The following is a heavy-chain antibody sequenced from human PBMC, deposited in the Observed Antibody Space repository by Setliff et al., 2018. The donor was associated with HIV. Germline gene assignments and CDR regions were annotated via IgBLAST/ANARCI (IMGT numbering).Heavy chain of an antibody. J-gene: IGHJ5*02. CDR2: INVVNGNI. CDR3: ATFYSTGRYNP. CDR1: GYTFTDYA. Sequence: ASVKVSCKASGYTFTDYAMHWVRQAPGQRLEWVGWINVVNGNIKYSQKFQGRVTIIRDTSASTAYMELSSLRSEDTAVYYCATFYSTGRYNPWGQGTLVTVSS. V-gene: IGHV1-3*01. D-gene: IGHD6-19*01.